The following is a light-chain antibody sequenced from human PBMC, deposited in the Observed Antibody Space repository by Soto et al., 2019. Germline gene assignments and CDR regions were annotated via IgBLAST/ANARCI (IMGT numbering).Light chain of an antibody. V-gene: IGKV1-5*01. CDR3: QQYNKLYT. Sequence: DIQMTQSPSTLSASVGGRVTITCRASQSISSWLAWYQQKPGKAPKLLIYDASSLESGVPSRFSGSGSGTEFTLTISSLQPDDFATYYCQQYNKLYTFGQGTRLEIK. CDR2: DAS. J-gene: IGKJ5*01. CDR1: QSISSW.